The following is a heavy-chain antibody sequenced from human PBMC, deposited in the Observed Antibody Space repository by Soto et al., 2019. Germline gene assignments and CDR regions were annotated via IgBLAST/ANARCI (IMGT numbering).Heavy chain of an antibody. V-gene: IGHV4-30-4*01. D-gene: IGHD2-15*01. J-gene: IGHJ5*02. CDR3: ARRYCSGGSCYWFDP. Sequence: PSETLSLTCTVSGGSISSGDYYWSWIRQPPGKGLEWIGYIYYSGSTYYNPSLKSRVTISVDTSKNQFSLKLSSVTAADTAVYYCARRYCSGGSCYWFDPWGQGTLVTVSS. CDR1: GGSISSGDYY. CDR2: IYYSGST.